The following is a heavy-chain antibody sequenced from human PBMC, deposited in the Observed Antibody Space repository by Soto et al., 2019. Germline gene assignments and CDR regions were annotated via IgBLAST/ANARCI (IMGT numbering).Heavy chain of an antibody. CDR3: ARPYGSGSYYWFDP. V-gene: IGHV4-39*01. Sequence: PSETLSLTCTVSGGSISSSSYYWGWIRQPPGEGLEWIGSIYYSGSTYYNPSLKSRVTISVDTSKNQFSLKLSSVTAADTAVYYCARPYGSGSYYWFDPWGQGTLVTVSS. D-gene: IGHD3-10*01. CDR1: GGSISSSSYY. J-gene: IGHJ5*02. CDR2: IYYSGST.